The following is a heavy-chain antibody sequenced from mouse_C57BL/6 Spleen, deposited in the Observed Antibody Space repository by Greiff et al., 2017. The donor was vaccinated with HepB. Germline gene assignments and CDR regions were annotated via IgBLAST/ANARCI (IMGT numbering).Heavy chain of an antibody. CDR2: IWSDGST. V-gene: IGHV2-6-1*01. D-gene: IGHD4-1*01. CDR1: GFSLTSYG. CDR3: ARQGVGRDYAMDY. Sequence: QVQLQQSGPGLVAPSQSLSITCTVSGFSLTSYGVHWVRQPPGKGLEWLVVIWSDGSTTYNSALKSRLSISKDNSKSQVFLKMNSLQTDDTAMYYCARQGVGRDYAMDYWGQGTSVTVSS. J-gene: IGHJ4*01.